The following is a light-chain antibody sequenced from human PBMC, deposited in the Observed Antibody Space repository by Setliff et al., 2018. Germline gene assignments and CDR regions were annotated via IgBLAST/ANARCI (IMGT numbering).Light chain of an antibody. CDR2: DAS. CDR1: QGIGNA. V-gene: IGKV1-6*01. J-gene: IGKJ4*01. CDR3: LQDYNHSFA. Sequence: AIQMTQSPASLSASVGDRVTITCRPSQGIGNALAWYQQKPGKAPTLLIYDASTLQSGAPSRFSGRGSGTEFTLTISNLQPEDFATYYCLQDYNHSFAFGGGTRWIS.